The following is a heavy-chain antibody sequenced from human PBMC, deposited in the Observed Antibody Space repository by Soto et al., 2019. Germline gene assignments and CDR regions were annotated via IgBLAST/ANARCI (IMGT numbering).Heavy chain of an antibody. CDR2: IYYSGST. CDR3: ARDRWYYYDRNGFDP. Sequence: SETLSLTCTVSGGSISSYYWSWIRQPPGKGLEWIGYIYYSGSTNYNPSLKSRVTISVDTSKNQFSLKLSSVTAADTAVYYCARDRWYYYDRNGFDPWGQGTLVTVSS. J-gene: IGHJ5*02. V-gene: IGHV4-59*01. D-gene: IGHD3-22*01. CDR1: GGSISSYY.